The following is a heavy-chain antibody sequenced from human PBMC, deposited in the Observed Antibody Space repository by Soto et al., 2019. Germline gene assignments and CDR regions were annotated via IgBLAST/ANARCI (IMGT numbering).Heavy chain of an antibody. CDR1: NASLSSFY. J-gene: IGHJ5*02. Sequence: SETLSLTCTVSNASLSSFYWSGVREPAGKGLEWIGRIHTRGIINDHPSLTGRVIMSVDTSKNQFFLRLSSVTAADTCFYYCARGHNARSGYYDFAWVKGIQVSAPQ. CDR3: ARGHNARSGYYDFA. D-gene: IGHD3-22*01. CDR2: IHTRGII. V-gene: IGHV4-4*07.